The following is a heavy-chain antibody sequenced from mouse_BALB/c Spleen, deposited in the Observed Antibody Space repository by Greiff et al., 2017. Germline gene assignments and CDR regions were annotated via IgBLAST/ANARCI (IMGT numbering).Heavy chain of an antibody. Sequence: VQLQQPGAELVMPGASVKMSCKASGYTFTDYWMHWVKQRPGQGLEWIGAIDTSDSYTSYNQKFKGKATLTVDESSSTAYMQLSSLTSEDSAVYYCARPPFGSSYDFDYWGQGTTLTVSS. D-gene: IGHD1-1*01. CDR1: GYTFTDYW. CDR3: ARPPFGSSYDFDY. J-gene: IGHJ2*01. CDR2: IDTSDSYT. V-gene: IGHV1-69*01.